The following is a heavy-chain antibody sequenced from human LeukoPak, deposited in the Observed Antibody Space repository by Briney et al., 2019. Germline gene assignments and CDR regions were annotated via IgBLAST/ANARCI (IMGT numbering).Heavy chain of an antibody. D-gene: IGHD1-26*01. Sequence: GGSLRLSCAASGFTFSSYSMNWVRQAPGKGLEWVSSINSSSSYIYYADSVKGRFTISRDNAKNSLYLQMNSLRAEDTAVYYCVRSGSYSEFIDYWGQGTLVTVSS. CDR2: INSSSSYI. J-gene: IGHJ4*02. V-gene: IGHV3-21*01. CDR1: GFTFSSYS. CDR3: VRSGSYSEFIDY.